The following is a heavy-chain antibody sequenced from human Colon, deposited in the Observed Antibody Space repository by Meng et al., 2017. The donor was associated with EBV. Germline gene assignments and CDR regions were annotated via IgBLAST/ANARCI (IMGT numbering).Heavy chain of an antibody. J-gene: IGHJ4*02. CDR3: ASLYGDFAF. CDR1: GTSITSSNW. V-gene: IGHV4-4*02. Sequence: QVQLQGSGPGLVKPSGTLSLTCAVSGTSITSSNWWSWVRQPPGKGLEWIGEIYYGGSTNYNPSLKSRVTISLDESKNQFSLRLASMTAADTAVYYCASLYGDFAFWGQGTLVTVSS. D-gene: IGHD4-17*01. CDR2: IYYGGST.